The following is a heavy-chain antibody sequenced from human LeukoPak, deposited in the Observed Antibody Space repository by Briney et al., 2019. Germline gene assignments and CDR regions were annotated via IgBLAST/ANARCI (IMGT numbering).Heavy chain of an antibody. CDR3: ARSEFGLLDY. V-gene: IGHV1-69*04. D-gene: IGHD3-16*01. J-gene: IGHJ4*02. CDR1: GGTFSSYA. Sequence: GAAVNVTRKASGGTFSSYAISRMRQPHGQGLEWMGRIIPILGIANYAQKFQGRVTITADKSTSTAYKELSSLRSEDTAVYYCARSEFGLLDYWGQGTLVTVSS. CDR2: IIPILGIA.